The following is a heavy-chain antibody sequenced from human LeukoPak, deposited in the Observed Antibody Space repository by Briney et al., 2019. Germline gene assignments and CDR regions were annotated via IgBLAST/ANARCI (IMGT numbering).Heavy chain of an antibody. J-gene: IGHJ4*02. CDR3: VGQYGGSFFY. CDR2: ISPDGSTT. CDR1: GFTFSSHW. Sequence: GGSLRLSCAASGFTFSSHWMHWVRHGPGEGLVWISRISPDGSTTNYADSVKGRFSISRDNAKNTQCLQMNSLRAEDTAVYYCVGQYGGSFFYWGQGILVTVSS. D-gene: IGHD1-26*01. V-gene: IGHV3-74*01.